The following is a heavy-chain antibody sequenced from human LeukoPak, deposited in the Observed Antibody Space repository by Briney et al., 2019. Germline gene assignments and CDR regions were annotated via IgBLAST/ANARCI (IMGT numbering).Heavy chain of an antibody. J-gene: IGHJ4*02. D-gene: IGHD3-10*01. CDR2: MNPNSGNT. V-gene: IGHV1-8*01. Sequence: ASVKVSCKASGYTFTSYDINWVRQATGQGLEWMGWMNPNSGNTGYAQKFQGRVTMTRNTSISTAYMELSSLRSEDTAVYYCARRYGGSGSPPPDYWGQGTLVTVSS. CDR3: ARRYGGSGSPPPDY. CDR1: GYTFTSYD.